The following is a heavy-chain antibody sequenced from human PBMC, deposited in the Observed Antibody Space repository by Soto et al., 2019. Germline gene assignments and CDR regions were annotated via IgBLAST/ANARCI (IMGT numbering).Heavy chain of an antibody. J-gene: IGHJ2*01. D-gene: IGHD2-15*01. CDR3: QAEDGIRDTVPVSAFLLNRSSDL. CDR2: ISCDGSTK. Sequence: KGLEWVAVISCDGSTKYYADSVKGRFTISRDNSKNTLYLQMSSLRAEDTAVFFFQAEDGIRDTVPVSAFLLNRSSDL. V-gene: IGHV3-30*14.